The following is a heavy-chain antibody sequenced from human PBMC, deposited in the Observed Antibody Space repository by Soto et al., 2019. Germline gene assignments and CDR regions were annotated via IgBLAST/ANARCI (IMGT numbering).Heavy chain of an antibody. V-gene: IGHV2-5*02. CDR2: IYWDDDK. CDR1: GFSLSTSGVG. D-gene: IGHD2-21*02. Sequence: SGPTLVNPTQTLTVTWTFSGFSLSTSGVGVGWIRQPPGKALEWLALIYWDDDKRYSPSLKSRLTITKDTSKNQVVLTMTNMDPVDTATYYCANRPQSVTLFDYWGQGTLVTVSS. CDR3: ANRPQSVTLFDY. J-gene: IGHJ4*02.